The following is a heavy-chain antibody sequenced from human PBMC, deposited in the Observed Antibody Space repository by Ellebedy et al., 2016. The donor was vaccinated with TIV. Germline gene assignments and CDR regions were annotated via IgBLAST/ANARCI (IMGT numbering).Heavy chain of an antibody. Sequence: AASVKVSCKASGYTFTDYYMHWVRQAPGQRLEWMGWINHNSGDTKYAQKFQGRVTMTRDTSISTAYMELNSRGSDDTAVYYCAREGLMQLDTNWFDPWGQGTLVTVSS. CDR2: INHNSGDT. J-gene: IGHJ5*02. CDR3: AREGLMQLDTNWFDP. V-gene: IGHV1-2*02. CDR1: GYTFTDYY. D-gene: IGHD1-1*01.